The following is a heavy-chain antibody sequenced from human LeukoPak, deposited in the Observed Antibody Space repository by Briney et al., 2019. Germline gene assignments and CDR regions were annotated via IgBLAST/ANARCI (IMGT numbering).Heavy chain of an antibody. J-gene: IGHJ4*02. Sequence: SETLSLTCAVSGYSISSGYYWGWIRQPPGKELEWIGSIYHSGSTYYNPSLKSRVTISVDTSKNQFSLKLSSVTAADTAVYYCAREVVVVVAARGAFDYWGQGTLVTVSS. V-gene: IGHV4-38-2*02. CDR2: IYHSGST. CDR3: AREVVVVVAARGAFDY. CDR1: GYSISSGYY. D-gene: IGHD2-15*01.